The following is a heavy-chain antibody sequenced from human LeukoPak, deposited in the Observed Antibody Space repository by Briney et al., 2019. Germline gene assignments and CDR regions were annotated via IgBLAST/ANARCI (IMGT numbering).Heavy chain of an antibody. V-gene: IGHV3-7*04. CDR1: GFTFSIYW. CDR2: IKQDGSEK. J-gene: IGHJ4*02. CDR3: ARADSSSSRLDC. D-gene: IGHD6-6*01. Sequence: AGGSLRLSCAASGFTFSIYWMSWVRQAPGKGLEWVANIKQDGSEKNYVDSVKGRFTISRDNAKNSIFLQMNSLRAEDTAVYFCARADSSSSRLDCWGQGTLVTVSS.